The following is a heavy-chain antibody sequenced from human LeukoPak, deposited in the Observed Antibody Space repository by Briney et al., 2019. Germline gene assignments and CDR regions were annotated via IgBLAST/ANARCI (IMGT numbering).Heavy chain of an antibody. V-gene: IGHV3-64*01. D-gene: IGHD1-1*01. Sequence: GGSLRLSCAASGFTFTRYTMYWVRQAPAKGLEYVSASSGDGYRAYHANSVKGRFTISRDNANNTLYLQMGSLRTEDMGVYYCAGGSEERLVFKRNYWYDYVDVWGKGTPVTVSS. CDR1: GFTFTRYT. J-gene: IGHJ6*03. CDR3: AGGSEERLVFKRNYWYDYVDV. CDR2: SSGDGYRA.